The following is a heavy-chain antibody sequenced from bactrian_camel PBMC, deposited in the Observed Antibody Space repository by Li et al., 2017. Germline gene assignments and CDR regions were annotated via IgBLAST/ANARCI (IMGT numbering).Heavy chain of an antibody. J-gene: IGHJ6*01. D-gene: IGHD2*01. CDR3: AAAGTAYDGGGAYCYKRVGSDFAY. V-gene: IGHV3S28*01. CDR2: IYAGGGTP. CDR1: GYSNSRYC. Sequence: QLVESGGGSVQAGGSLRLSCTASGYSNSRYCMGWFRQAPGKEREGDAAIYAGGGTPYYNDSVKGRFTISQDNAKNTLYLQMNSLKPEDTAMYYCAAAGTAYDGGGAYCYKRVGSDFAYWGQGTQVTVSS.